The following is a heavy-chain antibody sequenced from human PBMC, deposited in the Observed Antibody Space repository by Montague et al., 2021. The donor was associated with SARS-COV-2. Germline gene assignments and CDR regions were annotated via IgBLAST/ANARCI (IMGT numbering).Heavy chain of an antibody. D-gene: IGHD1-26*01. Sequence: SLRLSCAASGFTVSSNYMSWVRQAPGKGLEWVSVIYNDGSTYYADSVKGRFTISRHNSKNTLYLQMNSLRAEDTATYYCARDRSGYLDYWGQGTLVTVSS. CDR2: IYNDGST. J-gene: IGHJ4*02. CDR3: ARDRSGYLDY. CDR1: GFTVSSNY. V-gene: IGHV3-53*04.